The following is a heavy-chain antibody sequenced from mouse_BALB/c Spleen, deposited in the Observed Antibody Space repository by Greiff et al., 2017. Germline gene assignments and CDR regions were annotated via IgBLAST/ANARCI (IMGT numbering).Heavy chain of an antibody. CDR3: AGDYGNYYAMDY. J-gene: IGHJ4*01. CDR2: ISYSGST. V-gene: IGHV3-8*02. CDR1: GDSITSGY. D-gene: IGHD2-1*01. Sequence: EVKVVESGPSLVKPSQTLSLTCSVTGDSITSGYWNWIRKFPGNKLEYMGYISYSGSTYYNPSLKSRISITRDTSKNQYYLQLNSVTTEDTATYYCAGDYGNYYAMDYWGQGTSVTVSS.